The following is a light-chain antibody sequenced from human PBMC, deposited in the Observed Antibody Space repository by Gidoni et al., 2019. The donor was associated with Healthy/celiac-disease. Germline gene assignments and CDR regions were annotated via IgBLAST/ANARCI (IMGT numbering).Light chain of an antibody. CDR3: QQSYSTPPT. V-gene: IGKV1-39*01. CDR2: AAS. CDR1: QSISSY. J-gene: IGKJ2*01. Sequence: DIQMTKSPSSLSASVGDRVTITCRASQSISSYLNWYQQKPGNAPKLLIYAASSLQSGFPSRFSGSGSGTGFTLTISSLQPEDFATYSCQQSYSTPPTFGQGTRLEIK.